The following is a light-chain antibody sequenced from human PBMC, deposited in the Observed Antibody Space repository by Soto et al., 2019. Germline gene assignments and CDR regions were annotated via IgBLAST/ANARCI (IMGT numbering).Light chain of an antibody. J-gene: IGKJ2*01. CDR2: GAS. V-gene: IGKV3-20*01. Sequence: VLTQSPGTLSLSPGERATLSCRASQSVTNYLVWYQQKAGQAPRILIYGASSRAPGIQDRFIGSGSGTDFTLAISRLGPEDSAVYSCQQFDTSPYTFGQGTKLEI. CDR1: QSVTNY. CDR3: QQFDTSPYT.